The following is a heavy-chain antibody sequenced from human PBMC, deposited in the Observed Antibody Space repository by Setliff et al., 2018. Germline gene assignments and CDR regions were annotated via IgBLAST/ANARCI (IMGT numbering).Heavy chain of an antibody. V-gene: IGHV3-7*01. D-gene: IGHD3-16*01. Sequence: LRLSCAASAFGFSSYWMSWVRQAPGKGPEWLAQTSQDGSEKYYVDSVKGRLTISRDNAKYSRYLQMNSLRVEDTAVYYCANDVRGGVYEIWGQGTMVTVSS. J-gene: IGHJ3*02. CDR1: AFGFSSYW. CDR3: ANDVRGGVYEI. CDR2: TSQDGSEK.